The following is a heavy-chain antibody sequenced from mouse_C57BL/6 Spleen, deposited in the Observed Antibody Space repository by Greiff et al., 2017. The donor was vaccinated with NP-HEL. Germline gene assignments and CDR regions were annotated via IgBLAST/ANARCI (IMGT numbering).Heavy chain of an antibody. CDR3: ARDDYVGLHFDY. V-gene: IGHV1-80*01. D-gene: IGHD2-4*01. CDR2: IYPGDGDN. J-gene: IGHJ2*01. Sequence: VQLQQSGAELVKPGASVKISCKASGYAFSSYWMNWVKQRPGKGLEWIGQIYPGDGDNTYNGKFKGKATLTADKASSTAYMQLSSLTSENSAVYFCARDDYVGLHFDYWGQGTTLTVSS. CDR1: GYAFSSYW.